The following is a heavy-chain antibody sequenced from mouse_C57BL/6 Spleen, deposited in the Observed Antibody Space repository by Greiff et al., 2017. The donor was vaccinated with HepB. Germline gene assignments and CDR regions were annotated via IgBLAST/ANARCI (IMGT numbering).Heavy chain of an antibody. CDR2: IRLKSDNYAT. J-gene: IGHJ3*01. CDR3: TVYDYDEFAY. Sequence: EVKLMESGGGLVQPGGSMKLSCVASGFTFSNYWMNWVRQSPEKGLEWVAQIRLKSDNYATHYAESVKGRFTISRDDSKSSVYLQMNNLRAEDTGIYYCTVYDYDEFAYWGQGTLVTVSA. V-gene: IGHV6-3*01. CDR1: GFTFSNYW. D-gene: IGHD2-4*01.